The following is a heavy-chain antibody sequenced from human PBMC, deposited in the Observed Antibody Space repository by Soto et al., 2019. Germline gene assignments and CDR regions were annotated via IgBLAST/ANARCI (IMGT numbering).Heavy chain of an antibody. D-gene: IGHD6-19*01. CDR1: EFTISSYA. CDR2: ISYDGSSK. V-gene: IGHV3-30-3*01. CDR3: ARDAVAMDY. Sequence: RGSLRLYCAASEFTISSYAIHWVRQAPGKGLEWVAVISYDGSSKYNSDSVKGPFTISRDKSKNTVYLQMHSLTVEDTAVYYCARDAVAMDYWGRGTLVTVSS. J-gene: IGHJ4*02.